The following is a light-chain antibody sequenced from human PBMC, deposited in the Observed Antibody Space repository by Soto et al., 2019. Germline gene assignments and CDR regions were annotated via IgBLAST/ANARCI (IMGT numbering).Light chain of an antibody. CDR3: QQYGRSPGLT. J-gene: IGKJ4*01. V-gene: IGKV3-20*01. CDR2: GAS. Sequence: EIELTQSPGTLSSSRGERATLSCRASQSISSSYLAWYQQKPGHAPMLLMYGASSRATGIPDRYSGSGSGTDFTLTISRLEPEDYAVYYCQQYGRSPGLTFGGGTKVEIK. CDR1: QSISSSY.